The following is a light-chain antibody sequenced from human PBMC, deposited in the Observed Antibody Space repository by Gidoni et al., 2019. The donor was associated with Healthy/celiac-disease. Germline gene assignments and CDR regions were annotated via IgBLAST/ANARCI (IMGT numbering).Light chain of an antibody. CDR3: QQYGSSPWT. V-gene: IGKV3-20*01. J-gene: IGKJ1*01. Sequence: LPLTQSSGTLSWSPGERGTLSCRASPSVSSSYLAWYQQKPGQAPRLLIYGASSRATGIPDRFSGSGSGTDFTLTISRLEPEDFAVYYCQQYGSSPWTFGQGTKVEIK. CDR2: GAS. CDR1: PSVSSSY.